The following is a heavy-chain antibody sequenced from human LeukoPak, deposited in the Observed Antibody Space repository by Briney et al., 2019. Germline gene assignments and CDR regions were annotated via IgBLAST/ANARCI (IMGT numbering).Heavy chain of an antibody. V-gene: IGHV3-33*01. CDR2: IWYDGSNK. CDR3: ARASTVTTTYYYYYGMDV. D-gene: IGHD4-17*01. J-gene: IGHJ6*02. CDR1: GFTFSSYG. Sequence: GGSLRLSCAASGFTFSSYGMHWVRQAPGKGLEWVAVIWYDGSNKYYADSVKGRFTVSRDNSKNTLYLQMNRLRAEDTAVYYCARASTVTTTYYYYYGMDVWGQGTTVTVSS.